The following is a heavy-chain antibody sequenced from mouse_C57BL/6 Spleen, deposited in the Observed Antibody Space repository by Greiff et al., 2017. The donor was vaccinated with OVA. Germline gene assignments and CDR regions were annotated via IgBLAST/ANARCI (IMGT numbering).Heavy chain of an antibody. D-gene: IGHD2-5*01. CDR1: GYTFTSYW. V-gene: IGHV1-69*01. CDR2: IDPSDSYT. CDR3: AYSKGAMDY. Sequence: VQVVESGAELVMPGASVKLSCKASGYTFTSYWMHWVKQRPGQGLEWIGEIDPSDSYTNYNQKFKGKSTLTVDKSSSTAYMQLSSLTSEDSAVYYCAYSKGAMDYWGQGTSVTVSS. J-gene: IGHJ4*01.